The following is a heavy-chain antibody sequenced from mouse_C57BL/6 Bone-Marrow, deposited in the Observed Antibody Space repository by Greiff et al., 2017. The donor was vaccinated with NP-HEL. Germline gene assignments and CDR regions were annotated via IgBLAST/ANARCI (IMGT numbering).Heavy chain of an antibody. D-gene: IGHD1-1*01. V-gene: IGHV1-20*01. CDR3: ARSYGSSHYAMDY. Sequence: VQLQQSGPELVKPGDSVKISCKASGYSFTGYFMNWVMQSHGKSLEWIGRINPYNGDTFYSQKFKGKATLTVDKSSSTAHMELRSLTSEDSAVYYCARSYGSSHYAMDYWGQGTSVTVSS. J-gene: IGHJ4*01. CDR2: INPYNGDT. CDR1: GYSFTGYF.